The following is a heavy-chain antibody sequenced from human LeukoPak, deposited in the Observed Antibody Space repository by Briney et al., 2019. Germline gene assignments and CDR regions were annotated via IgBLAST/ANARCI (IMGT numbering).Heavy chain of an antibody. CDR2: IYTSGST. CDR3: ARQSSSWYCGY. CDR1: GGSISSPY. D-gene: IGHD6-13*01. J-gene: IGHJ4*02. Sequence: SETLSLICTVSGGSISSPYWSWIRPPAGKRPEWIGRIYTSGSTNYKPPLKPRVTMSGDAYKNQFSLELSSVTAADTAVYYCARQSSSWYCGYWGQETLVTVSS. V-gene: IGHV4-4*07.